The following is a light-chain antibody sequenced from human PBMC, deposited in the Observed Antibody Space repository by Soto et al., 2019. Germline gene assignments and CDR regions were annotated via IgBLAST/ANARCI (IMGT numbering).Light chain of an antibody. CDR2: DVD. CDR1: MRDVGAYNL. V-gene: IGLV2-14*03. Sequence: QSALTQPASVSGSPGQSITISCAGTMRDVGAYNLVSWYQQHPGRAPQLIIYDVDNRPSGVSDRFSGSKSGNTASLTISGLQAEDEADYFCSSYTSSNIPVFGGVTKLTVL. J-gene: IGLJ2*01. CDR3: SSYTSSNIPV.